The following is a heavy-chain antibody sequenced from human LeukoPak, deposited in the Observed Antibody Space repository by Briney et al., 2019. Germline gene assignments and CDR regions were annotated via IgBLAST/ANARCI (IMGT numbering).Heavy chain of an antibody. CDR1: EFTFSMYG. Sequence: GGSLRLSCAASEFTFSMYGMNWVRQAPGKGLEWVSSISGSHTYIAYADSVKGRFTISRDNAKNSLYPQMNSLRADDTAVYYCARDREWEVFDYWGQGTLVTVSS. J-gene: IGHJ4*02. D-gene: IGHD1-26*01. CDR3: ARDREWEVFDY. V-gene: IGHV3-21*01. CDR2: ISGSHTYI.